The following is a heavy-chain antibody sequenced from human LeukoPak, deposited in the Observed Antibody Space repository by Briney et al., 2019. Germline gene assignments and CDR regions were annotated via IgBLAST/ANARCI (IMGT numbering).Heavy chain of an antibody. Sequence: PGGSLRLSCAASGFTFSSYGMHWVRQAPGKGLEWVAVISYDGSNKYYADSLKGRFTISRDNSKNKLYLQMNSLRAEDTAVYYCAKSPSSTYYDSSGYYDYWGQGTLVTVSS. CDR1: GFTFSSYG. J-gene: IGHJ4*02. V-gene: IGHV3-30*18. D-gene: IGHD3-22*01. CDR2: ISYDGSNK. CDR3: AKSPSSTYYDSSGYYDY.